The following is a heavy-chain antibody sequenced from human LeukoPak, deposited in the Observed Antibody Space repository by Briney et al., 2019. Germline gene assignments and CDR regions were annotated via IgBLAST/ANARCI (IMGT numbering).Heavy chain of an antibody. V-gene: IGHV4-34*01. Sequence: PSETLSLTCAVYGGSFSGYYWSWIRQPPGKGLEWIGEINHSGSTNYNPSLKSRVTISVDTSKNQFSLKLSSVTAADTAVYYCARGRRLYCSGGSCYPFDYWGQGTLVTVSS. CDR2: INHSGST. D-gene: IGHD2-15*01. CDR1: GGSFSGYY. J-gene: IGHJ4*02. CDR3: ARGRRLYCSGGSCYPFDY.